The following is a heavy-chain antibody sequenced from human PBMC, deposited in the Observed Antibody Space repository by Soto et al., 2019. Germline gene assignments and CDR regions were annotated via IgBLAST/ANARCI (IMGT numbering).Heavy chain of an antibody. J-gene: IGHJ4*02. D-gene: IGHD3-16*01. CDR1: GYTFTSYG. CDR2: ISAYNGNT. Sequence: VQLVQSGAEVKKPGASVKVSCKASGYTFTSYGISWVRQAPGQGLEWLGWISAYNGNTNYAQMLQGRVTMTTDTSTSTAHMELSSLRSDDTAVYDCARVPFTALGEAYYFDHWGQGTLVNVFS. V-gene: IGHV1-18*01. CDR3: ARVPFTALGEAYYFDH.